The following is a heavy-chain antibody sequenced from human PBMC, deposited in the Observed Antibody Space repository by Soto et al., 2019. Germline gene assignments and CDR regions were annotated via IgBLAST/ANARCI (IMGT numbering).Heavy chain of an antibody. CDR2: IYHSGST. Sequence: VQLQESGPGLVKPSETLSLTCTVSGVSISSGGYYWSWIRHHPGKGLECIGYIYHSGSTYYNPSLKSRVTLSVETAKNQFSLKGGSVAAADTGVYYCARAQPDTDMVILLFDFWGQGNLVTVSS. V-gene: IGHV4-31*03. CDR1: GVSISSGGYY. J-gene: IGHJ4*02. CDR3: ARAQPDTDMVILLFDF. D-gene: IGHD5-18*01.